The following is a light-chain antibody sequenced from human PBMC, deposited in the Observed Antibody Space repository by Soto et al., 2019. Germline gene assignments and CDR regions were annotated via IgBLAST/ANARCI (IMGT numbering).Light chain of an antibody. CDR1: QSVTSK. Sequence: EIVMTQSPATLSVSPGERATVSCRTSQSVTSKLAWYQQKPGQAPRLLIYGASTRATGIPARFSGSGSGTEFILTISSLQSEDFAVYYCQQYNNWPPTFGQGTKVDIK. CDR2: GAS. J-gene: IGKJ1*01. CDR3: QQYNNWPPT. V-gene: IGKV3-15*01.